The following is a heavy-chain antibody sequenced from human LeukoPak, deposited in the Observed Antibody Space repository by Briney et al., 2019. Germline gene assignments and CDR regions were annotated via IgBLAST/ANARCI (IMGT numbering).Heavy chain of an antibody. Sequence: SETLSFTWAAKGGPSVVTSWSGIRRPPGKGRDWIGEINHSGSTNYNPSLKSRVTISVDTSKNQFSLKLSSVTAADTAVYYCAREGYYDSPFDYWGQGTLVTVSS. J-gene: IGHJ4*02. CDR2: INHSGST. V-gene: IGHV4-34*01. CDR3: AREGYYDSPFDY. D-gene: IGHD3-22*01. CDR1: GGPSVVTS.